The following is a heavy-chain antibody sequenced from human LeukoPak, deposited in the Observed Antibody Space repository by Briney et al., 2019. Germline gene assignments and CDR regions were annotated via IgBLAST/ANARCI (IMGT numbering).Heavy chain of an antibody. CDR2: IYHSGST. J-gene: IGHJ6*03. V-gene: IGHV4-30-2*03. Sequence: SETLSLTCTVSGGSISSGGYYWSWIRQPPGKGLEWIGYIYHSGSTYYNPSLKSRVTISVDTSKNQFSLKLSSVTAADTAVYYCARHKPRSNYYYYYYMDVWGKGTTVTVSS. D-gene: IGHD2/OR15-2a*01. CDR1: GGSISSGGYY. CDR3: ARHKPRSNYYYYYYMDV.